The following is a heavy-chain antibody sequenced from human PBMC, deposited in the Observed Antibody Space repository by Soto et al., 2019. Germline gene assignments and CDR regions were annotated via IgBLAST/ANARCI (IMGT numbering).Heavy chain of an antibody. CDR1: GYTFTSYY. V-gene: IGHV1-46*01. CDR2: INPSGGST. D-gene: IGHD5-18*01. J-gene: IGHJ5*02. Sequence: QVQLVQSGAEVKKPGASVKVSCKASGYTFTSYYMHWVRQAPGQGLEWMGIINPSGGSTSYAQKFPGRVTMTRDTSTSTVYVELSSLRSEDTAVYYCARGVDTAMVLDSWFAPWGQGTLVTVSS. CDR3: ARGVDTAMVLDSWFAP.